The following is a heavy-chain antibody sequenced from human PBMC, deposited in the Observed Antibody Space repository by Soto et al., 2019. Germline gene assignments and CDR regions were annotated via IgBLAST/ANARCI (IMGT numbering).Heavy chain of an antibody. CDR3: AKDVAATL. Sequence: PGGSLRLSCAASGFTFSNFALNWVRQAPGKGLEWVSTISASGKSTYYADSVRGRFTTSRDNSGNMLFLQMNGLGADDAAVYYCAKDVAATLWGQGALVTVSS. J-gene: IGHJ4*02. CDR1: GFTFSNFA. CDR2: ISASGKST. V-gene: IGHV3-23*01. D-gene: IGHD6-13*01.